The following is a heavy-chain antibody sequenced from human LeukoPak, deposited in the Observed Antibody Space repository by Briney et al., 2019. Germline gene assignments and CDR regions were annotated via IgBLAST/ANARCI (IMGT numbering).Heavy chain of an antibody. J-gene: IGHJ6*03. CDR2: INPNSGGT. V-gene: IGHV1-2*02. D-gene: IGHD6-19*01. CDR3: ARGPGGWYQVYYYYYMDV. Sequence: GASVKVSCKASGGTFSSYAISWVRQAPGQGLEWMGWINPNSGGTNYAQKFQGRVTMTRDTSISTAYMELSRLRSDDTAVYYCARGPGGWYQVYYYYYMDVWGKGTTVTVSS. CDR1: GGTFSSYA.